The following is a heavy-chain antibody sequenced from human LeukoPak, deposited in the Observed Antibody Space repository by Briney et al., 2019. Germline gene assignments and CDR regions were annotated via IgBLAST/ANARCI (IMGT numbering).Heavy chain of an antibody. D-gene: IGHD3-3*01. CDR3: ARHWSPYVSGLTNNWFDP. V-gene: IGHV1-2*06. J-gene: IGHJ5*02. CDR1: GYTFTGYY. Sequence: ASVKVSCKASGYTFTGYYMHWVRQAPGQGLEWMGRINPNSGGTNYAQKFQGRVTMTRDTSISTAYMELSRLRSDDTAVYYCARHWSPYVSGLTNNWFDPWGQGALVTVSS. CDR2: INPNSGGT.